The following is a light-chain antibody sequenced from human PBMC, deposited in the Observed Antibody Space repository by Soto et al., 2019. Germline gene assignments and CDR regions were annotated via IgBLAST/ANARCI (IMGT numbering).Light chain of an antibody. J-gene: IGKJ1*01. V-gene: IGKV1-5*01. Sequence: DIQMTQSPSTLAASVGDRVTITCRASQSFSGWLAWYQQKPGKAPSVLIYDAFTLQGGVPARFSGSGSGTEFTLTISRLEPDDFAVYYCQQYGSPPLTFGQGTKVDIK. CDR2: DAF. CDR3: QQYGSPPLT. CDR1: QSFSGW.